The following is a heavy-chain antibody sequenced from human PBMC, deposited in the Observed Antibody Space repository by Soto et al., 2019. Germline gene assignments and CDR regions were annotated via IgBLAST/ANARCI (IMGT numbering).Heavy chain of an antibody. V-gene: IGHV4-31*03. CDR2: IYYSGST. D-gene: IGHD4-17*01. CDR1: GGSISSGGYY. CDR3: ARYNIVVAHYGDYTFIDY. J-gene: IGHJ4*02. Sequence: SATLSLTCTVSGGSISSGGYYWSWIRQHPGKGLELIGYIYYSGSTYYNPSLKSRVTISVDTSKNHFSLKLSSVTAADTAVYFCARYNIVVAHYGDYTFIDYWGQGTLVTVSS.